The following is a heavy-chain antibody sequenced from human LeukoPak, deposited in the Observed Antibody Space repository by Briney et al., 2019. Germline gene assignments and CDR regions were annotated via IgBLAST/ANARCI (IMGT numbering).Heavy chain of an antibody. J-gene: IGHJ5*02. V-gene: IGHV4-30-4*01. CDR1: GGSISSGDYY. CDR2: IYYSGST. D-gene: IGHD3-3*01. Sequence: PSETLSLTCTVSGGSISSGDYYWSWIRQPPGKGLEWIGYIYYSGSTYYNPSLKSRVTISVDTSKNQFSLKLSSVTAADTAVYYCARQRGGDFWSGYYEMTNWFDPWGQGTLVTVSS. CDR3: ARQRGGDFWSGYYEMTNWFDP.